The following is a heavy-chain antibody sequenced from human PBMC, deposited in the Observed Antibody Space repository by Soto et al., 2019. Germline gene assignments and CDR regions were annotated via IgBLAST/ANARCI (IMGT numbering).Heavy chain of an antibody. J-gene: IGHJ6*03. CDR1: GFTFSGSA. Sequence: GSLRLSCAASGFTFSGSAMRWVRQASGKGLEWVGRIRSKANSYATAYAASVKGRFTISRDDSKNTAYLQMNSLKTEDTAVYYCTSAKIGYCSSTSCAHSYYYYYYMDVWGKGTTVTVSS. CDR2: IRSKANSYAT. D-gene: IGHD2-2*01. V-gene: IGHV3-73*01. CDR3: TSAKIGYCSSTSCAHSYYYYYYMDV.